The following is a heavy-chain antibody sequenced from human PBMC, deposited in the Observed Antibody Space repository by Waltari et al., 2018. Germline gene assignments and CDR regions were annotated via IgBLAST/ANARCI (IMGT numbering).Heavy chain of an antibody. D-gene: IGHD2-15*01. CDR3: AKYGVARLYYFDY. V-gene: IGHV3-23*03. Sequence: EVQLLESGGGLVQHGGSLRLSCAASGFTFSSYAMSWVRQAPGKGLEWVSVSYSGGSTYYADSVKGRFTISRDNSKNTLYLQMNSLRAEDTAVYYCAKYGVARLYYFDYWGQGTLVTVSS. J-gene: IGHJ4*02. CDR1: GFTFSSYA. CDR2: SYSGGST.